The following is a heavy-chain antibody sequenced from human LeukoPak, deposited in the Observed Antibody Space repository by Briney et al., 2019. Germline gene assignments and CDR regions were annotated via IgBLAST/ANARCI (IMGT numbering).Heavy chain of an antibody. CDR1: GYTFTSYY. V-gene: IGHV1-46*01. Sequence: GASVKVSCKASGYTFTSYYLHWVRQAPGPGLEWMGVIDPSCGSTNYAQKFQGRVTMTRDTSPSKLYMELSSLRAEDEAVYYCPRAKYFDWISSIDFWGQGTLVTVSS. CDR3: PRAKYFDWISSIDF. J-gene: IGHJ4*02. D-gene: IGHD3-9*01. CDR2: IDPSCGST.